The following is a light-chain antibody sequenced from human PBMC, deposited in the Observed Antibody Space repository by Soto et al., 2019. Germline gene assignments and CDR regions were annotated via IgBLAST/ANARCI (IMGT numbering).Light chain of an antibody. CDR1: SGHSSYA. V-gene: IGLV4-69*01. CDR2: LNSDGSH. CDR3: QTLGTGTVV. Sequence: QPVLTQSPSASASLGASVKLTCTLRSGHSSYAIAWHQQQPEKGPRYLMKLNSDGSHSKGDGIPDRFSGSSSGAERYLTISSLQSEDEADYYCQTLGTGTVVFGGGTKLTVL. J-gene: IGLJ2*01.